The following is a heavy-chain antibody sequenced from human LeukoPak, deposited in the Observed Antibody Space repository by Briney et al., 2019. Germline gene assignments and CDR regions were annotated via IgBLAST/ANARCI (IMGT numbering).Heavy chain of an antibody. Sequence: ASVKVSCKASGYTFTSYGISWVRQAPGQGLEWMGWISAYNGNTNYAQKLQGRVTMTTDTSTSTAYMELRSLRSDDTAVYYCASFIGYSSGWDMGFDYWGQGTLVTVSS. V-gene: IGHV1-18*01. D-gene: IGHD6-19*01. CDR3: ASFIGYSSGWDMGFDY. CDR1: GYTFTSYG. CDR2: ISAYNGNT. J-gene: IGHJ4*02.